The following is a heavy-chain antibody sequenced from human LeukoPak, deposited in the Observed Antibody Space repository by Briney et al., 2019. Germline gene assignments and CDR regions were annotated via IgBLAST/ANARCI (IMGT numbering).Heavy chain of an antibody. D-gene: IGHD2-15*01. CDR3: AKVIVATGDAFDI. Sequence: PGGSLRLSCAASGFAFSRYAMNWVRQAPGKGLEWVSGISGSAGSTYYADSVKGRFSISRDNSKNTLYLQMNSLRAEDTAVYYCAKVIVATGDAFDIWGQGTMVIVSS. J-gene: IGHJ3*02. V-gene: IGHV3-23*01. CDR2: ISGSAGST. CDR1: GFAFSRYA.